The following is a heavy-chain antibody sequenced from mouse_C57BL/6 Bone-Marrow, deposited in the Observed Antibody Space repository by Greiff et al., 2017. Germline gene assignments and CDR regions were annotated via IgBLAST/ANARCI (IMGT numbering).Heavy chain of an antibody. J-gene: IGHJ1*03. D-gene: IGHD1-1*01. CDR3: ARLAHYYGSSYWYFDV. Sequence: VQLQQSGPELVKPGASVKMSCKASGYTFTDYNMHWVKQSHGKSLEWIGYINPNNGGTSYNQKFKGKATLTVNKSSSTAYMELRSLTSEDSAVYYCARLAHYYGSSYWYFDVWGTGTTVTVSS. CDR2: INPNNGGT. CDR1: GYTFTDYN. V-gene: IGHV1-22*01.